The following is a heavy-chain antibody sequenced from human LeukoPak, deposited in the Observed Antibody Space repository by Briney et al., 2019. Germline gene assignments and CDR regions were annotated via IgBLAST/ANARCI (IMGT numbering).Heavy chain of an antibody. CDR3: ARGGRVTTAFDY. CDR1: GFTVSNNY. D-gene: IGHD4-17*01. CDR2: IYSGGNT. J-gene: IGHJ4*02. V-gene: IGHV3-66*01. Sequence: GGSLRLSCAVSGFTVSNNYMSWVRQAPGKGLEWVSVIYSGGNTYYADSVRGRFTISRDNSKNTLYLQMNSLRVEDTAVYYCARGGRVTTAFDYWGQGTLVTVSS.